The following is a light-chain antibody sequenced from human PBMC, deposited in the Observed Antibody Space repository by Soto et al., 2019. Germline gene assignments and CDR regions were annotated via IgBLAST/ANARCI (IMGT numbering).Light chain of an antibody. CDR3: QQYYNRDLT. CDR1: QSFSSN. J-gene: IGKJ4*02. V-gene: IGKV3-15*01. CDR2: GTS. Sequence: ELVMTQSPATLSVSPGERATLSCRASQSFSSNVAWYQQKPGQAPRLLICGTSTRVTGIPARFSGSGSGTEFPLTISSLESEEFSGYYCQQYYNRDLTFGGAPKVEIK.